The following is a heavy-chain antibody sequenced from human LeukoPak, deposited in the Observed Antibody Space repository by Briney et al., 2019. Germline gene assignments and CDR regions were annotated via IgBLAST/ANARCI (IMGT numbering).Heavy chain of an antibody. J-gene: IGHJ4*02. CDR3: AKDYQAHYYGSGSYYANFDY. D-gene: IGHD3-10*01. Sequence: GGSLRLSCAASGFTFSSYAMSWVRQAPGKGLECVSAISGSGGSTYYADSVKGRFTISRDNSENTLYLQMNSLRAEDTAVYYCAKDYQAHYYGSGSYYANFDYWGQGTLVTVSS. CDR2: ISGSGGST. V-gene: IGHV3-23*01. CDR1: GFTFSSYA.